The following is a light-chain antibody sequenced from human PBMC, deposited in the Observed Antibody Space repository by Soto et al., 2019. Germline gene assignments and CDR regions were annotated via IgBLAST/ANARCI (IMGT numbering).Light chain of an antibody. CDR1: QGISNY. Sequence: DIQMTQSPSSLSASVGDRVTITCRASQGISNYLVWYQQKPGQVPKLLIYAASTLQSGVPSRFSGSGSGTDFTLTISSLLPEDVATYYCQNYNGAPWTFGQGTMVEIK. V-gene: IGKV1-27*01. CDR3: QNYNGAPWT. J-gene: IGKJ1*01. CDR2: AAS.